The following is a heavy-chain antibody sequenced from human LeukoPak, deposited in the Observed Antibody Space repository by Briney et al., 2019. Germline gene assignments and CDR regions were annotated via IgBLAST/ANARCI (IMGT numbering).Heavy chain of an antibody. CDR1: GGSFSGYY. CDR3: ARDTEAVAGTALDY. Sequence: SSETLSLTCAVYGGSFSGYYWSWIRQPPGKGLEWIGEINHSGSTNYNPPLKSRVTISVDKSKNQFSLKLSSVTAADTAVYYCARDTEAVAGTALDYWGQGTLVTVSS. D-gene: IGHD6-19*01. V-gene: IGHV4-34*01. J-gene: IGHJ4*02. CDR2: INHSGST.